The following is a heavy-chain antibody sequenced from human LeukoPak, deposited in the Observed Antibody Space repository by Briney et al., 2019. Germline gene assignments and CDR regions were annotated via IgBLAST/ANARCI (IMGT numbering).Heavy chain of an antibody. V-gene: IGHV3-11*04. CDR3: ARDILGATGVGAFDM. CDR2: ITSGGSTI. Sequence: GGSPRLSCASSGFTFSDYYMSWIRQAPGQGLQWVSYITSGGSTIYGADSVKGRFTISGDNAKNSLYLQMDSLRAEDTAVYYCARDILGATGVGAFDMWGQGTMVTVSS. J-gene: IGHJ3*02. D-gene: IGHD1-26*01. CDR1: GFTFSDYY.